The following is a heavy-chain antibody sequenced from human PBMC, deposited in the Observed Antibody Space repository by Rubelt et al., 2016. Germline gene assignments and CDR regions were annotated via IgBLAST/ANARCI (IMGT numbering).Heavy chain of an antibody. CDR2: IYYSGST. V-gene: IGHV4-39*07. CDR1: GGSISSSRYY. CDR3: ARDPRAGTTSFDY. Sequence: QLQLQESGPGLVKPSETLSLTCTVSGGSISSSRYYWGWIRQPPGKGLEWIGSIYYSGSTYYNPSLKSRVTISVDTSKNRFSQKLSSVTAADTAVYYCARDPRAGTTSFDYWGQGTLVTVSS. D-gene: IGHD1-7*01. J-gene: IGHJ4*02.